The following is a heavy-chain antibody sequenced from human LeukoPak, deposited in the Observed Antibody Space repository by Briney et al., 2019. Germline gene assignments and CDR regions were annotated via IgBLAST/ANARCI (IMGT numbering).Heavy chain of an antibody. V-gene: IGHV3-49*03. CDR1: GFTFGDYA. J-gene: IGHJ4*02. Sequence: GGSLRLSCTASGFTFGDYAMSWFRQAPGKGLEWVSFIRSKAYGGATENAASVKGRFTISRDDSKSIAYLQMNSLKTEDTAVYYCARGGVYCSSVSCSVDYWGQGILVTVSS. CDR3: ARGGVYCSSVSCSVDY. D-gene: IGHD2-2*01. CDR2: IRSKAYGGAT.